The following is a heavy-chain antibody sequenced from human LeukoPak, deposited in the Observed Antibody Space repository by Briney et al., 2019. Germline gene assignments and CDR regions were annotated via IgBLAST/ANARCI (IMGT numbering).Heavy chain of an antibody. V-gene: IGHV1-69*05. CDR1: GATFSSYA. CDR2: IIPIFGTA. D-gene: IGHD5-18*01. Sequence: SVKVSCKASGATFSSYAISWVRQAPGQGLEWMGGIIPIFGTANYAQKLQGRVTMTTDTSTSTAYMELRSLRSDDTAVYYCARDVLAGYSYGNDYWGQGTLVTVSS. CDR3: ARDVLAGYSYGNDY. J-gene: IGHJ4*02.